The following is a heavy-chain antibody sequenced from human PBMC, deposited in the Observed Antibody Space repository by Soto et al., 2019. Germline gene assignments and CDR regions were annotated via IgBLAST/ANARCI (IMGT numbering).Heavy chain of an antibody. J-gene: IGHJ6*02. V-gene: IGHV3-48*02. CDR2: ISSTSSTK. CDR1: GFTFSSHA. Sequence: GSLRLSCAASGFTFSSHAINWVRQAPGKGLEWVSFISSTSSTKNYADSVKGRFTISRDNAKNSLYLQMSSLRDEDTAVYYCARRITMVRGPYYYYGLDVWGQGTTVTVSS. D-gene: IGHD3-10*01. CDR3: ARRITMVRGPYYYYGLDV.